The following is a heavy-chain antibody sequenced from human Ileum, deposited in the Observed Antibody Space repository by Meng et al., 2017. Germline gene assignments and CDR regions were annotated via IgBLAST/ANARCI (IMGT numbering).Heavy chain of an antibody. D-gene: IGHD1-26*01. CDR2: AST. J-gene: IGHJ4*02. CDR1: GGSVSRAGYQ. Sequence: HAPLQAPGPGLVRPSATLSLICTVSGGSVSRAGYQWGWIRQPPGKGLEWIGYASTNYNPSLKSRVTISLDTSRNQFSLSLSSVTAADTAVYYCARDHMGSLDYWGQGILVTVSS. CDR3: ARDHMGSLDY. V-gene: IGHV4-61*08.